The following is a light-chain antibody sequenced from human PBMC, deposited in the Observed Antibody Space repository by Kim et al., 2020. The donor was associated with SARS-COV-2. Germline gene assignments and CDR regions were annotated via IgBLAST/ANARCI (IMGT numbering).Light chain of an antibody. CDR2: GAS. J-gene: IGKJ4*01. V-gene: IGKV3-20*01. CDR1: QTVSSSY. Sequence: LSPGERATLSCRASQTVSSSYLAWYQQRPGQAPRLLIYGASSRATGIPDRFSGSGSGTDFTLTISRLEPEDFAVYYCQHYDSSPLTFGGGTKLEI. CDR3: QHYDSSPLT.